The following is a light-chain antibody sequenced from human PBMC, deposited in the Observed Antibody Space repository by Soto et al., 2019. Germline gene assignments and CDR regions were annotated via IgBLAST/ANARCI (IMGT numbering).Light chain of an antibody. V-gene: IGKV1-5*01. CDR2: DAS. CDR1: QSVSRR. CDR3: HTYNSYSLHT. Sequence: DIQMTQSPSTLSASVGDRITITCRASQSVSRRLAWFQQKPGKAPKLLIYDASSLESGVPSRCSGRGSGTEFTLTIISLQPDDCATYYCHTYNSYSLHTFGQGTKLEIK. J-gene: IGKJ2*01.